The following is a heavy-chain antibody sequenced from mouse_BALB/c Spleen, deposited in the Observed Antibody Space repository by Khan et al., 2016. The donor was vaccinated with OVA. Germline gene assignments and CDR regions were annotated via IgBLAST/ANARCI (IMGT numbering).Heavy chain of an antibody. V-gene: IGHV1-4*01. J-gene: IGHJ3*01. CDR2: IIPSNDYT. CDR1: GYTFTTYT. Sequence: QVQLKQSGAELARPGASVKMSCKASGYTFTTYTIHGVKQRPGQGLEWIGYIIPSNDYTNYNQKFKDRATLTADKSSSTAYMQLSSLTSEDSAVXYCAREGSYYRSDGWFAYWGQGTLVTVSA. CDR3: AREGSYYRSDGWFAY. D-gene: IGHD2-14*01.